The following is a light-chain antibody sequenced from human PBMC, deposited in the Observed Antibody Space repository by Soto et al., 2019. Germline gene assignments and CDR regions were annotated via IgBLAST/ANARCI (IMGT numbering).Light chain of an antibody. J-gene: IGLJ2*01. V-gene: IGLV2-23*01. CDR1: SSDVGSYNL. CDR3: CSYAGSSTYVV. CDR2: EGS. Sequence: QSALTQPASVSGSPGQSITISCTGTSSDVGSYNLVSWYQQHPGKAPKLMIYEGSKRPSGVSNRFSGSKSCNTASLTISGLQAEDEGDYYCCSYAGSSTYVVFGGGTKLTVL.